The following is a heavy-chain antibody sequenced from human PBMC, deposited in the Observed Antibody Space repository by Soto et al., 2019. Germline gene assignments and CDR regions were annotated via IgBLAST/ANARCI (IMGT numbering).Heavy chain of an antibody. CDR2: IIPIFGTA. J-gene: IGHJ2*01. CDR3: ARGPLAIFGVLTSDWYFDL. CDR1: GGTFSSYA. D-gene: IGHD3-3*01. V-gene: IGHV1-69*01. Sequence: QVQLVQSGAEVKKPGSSVKVSCKASGGTFSSYAISWVRQAPGQGLEWMGGIIPIFGTANYAQKFQGRVTITADESTSTAYMELSSLRSEDTAVYYCARGPLAIFGVLTSDWYFDLWGRGTLVTVSS.